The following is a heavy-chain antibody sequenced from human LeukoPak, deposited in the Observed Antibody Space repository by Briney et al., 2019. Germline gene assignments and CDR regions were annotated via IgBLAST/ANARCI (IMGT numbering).Heavy chain of an antibody. CDR3: ATYYYGSGSYYRYDRSFDH. V-gene: IGHV4-34*01. CDR2: INHSGST. Sequence: SETLSLTCAVYGGSFSGYYWSWIRQPPGKGLEWIGEINHSGSTNYNPSLKSRVTISVDTSKNQFSLKLSSVTAADTAVYYCATYYYGSGSYYRYDRSFDHWGQGTLVTVSS. CDR1: GGSFSGYY. J-gene: IGHJ4*02. D-gene: IGHD3-10*01.